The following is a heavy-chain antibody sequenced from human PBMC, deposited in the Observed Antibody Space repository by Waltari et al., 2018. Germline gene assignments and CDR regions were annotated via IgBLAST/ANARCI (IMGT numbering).Heavy chain of an antibody. CDR2: INHSGST. D-gene: IGHD1-26*01. Sequence: QVQLQQWGAGLFKPSETLSLTCAVYGGSFSGYYWSWIRQPPGKGLEWIGEINHSGSTNYNPSLKSRVTISVDTSKNQFSLKLSSVTAADTAVYYCVRGRLGRGGMDVWGQGTTVTVSS. CDR1: GGSFSGYY. CDR3: VRGRLGRGGMDV. J-gene: IGHJ6*02. V-gene: IGHV4-34*01.